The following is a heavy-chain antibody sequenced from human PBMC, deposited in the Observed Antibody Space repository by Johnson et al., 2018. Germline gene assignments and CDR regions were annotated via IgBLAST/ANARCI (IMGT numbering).Heavy chain of an antibody. CDR2: IYYSGNT. D-gene: IGHD4-17*01. CDR3: ARFDYGDPFYYYYGMDV. J-gene: IGHJ6*02. CDR1: GGSITNYY. Sequence: QVQLQESGPGLVKPSETLSLTCTVSGGSITNYYWSWIRQPPGKRLEWIGYIYYSGNTNYNPSLRSLVTMSADTSKNQVSLNLSSVTAADTAVYYCARFDYGDPFYYYYGMDVWGQGTTVTVSS. V-gene: IGHV4-59*01.